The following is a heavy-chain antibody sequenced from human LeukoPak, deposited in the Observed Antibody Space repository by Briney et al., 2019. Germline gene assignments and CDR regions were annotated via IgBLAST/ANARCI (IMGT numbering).Heavy chain of an antibody. J-gene: IGHJ5*02. CDR3: AKGWPVAGDIKDWFAL. CDR2: ITAFGENT. Sequence: GGSLRLSCEASGFMFSSYAMNWVRQTPARGLEWVSAITAFGENTYTISRDNSRSTLALQMNSLRYEDTAVYYCAKGWPVAGDIKDWFALWGQGTLVTVSS. CDR1: GFMFSSYA. D-gene: IGHD6-19*01. V-gene: IGHV3-23*01.